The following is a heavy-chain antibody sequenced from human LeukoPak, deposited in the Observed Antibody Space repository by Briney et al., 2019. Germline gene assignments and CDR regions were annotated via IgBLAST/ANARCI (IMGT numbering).Heavy chain of an antibody. CDR1: GFTFSNAW. CDR2: IKSKTDGGTT. J-gene: IGHJ4*02. CDR3: TTVSLKPNTGKFPKPPSDY. V-gene: IGHV3-15*01. D-gene: IGHD1-14*01. Sequence: PGGSLRLSCAASGFTFSNAWMSWVRQAPGKGLEWVGRIKSKTDGGTTDYAAPVKGRFTISRDDSKNTLYLQMNSLKTEDTAVYYCTTVSLKPNTGKFPKPPSDYWGQGTLVTVSS.